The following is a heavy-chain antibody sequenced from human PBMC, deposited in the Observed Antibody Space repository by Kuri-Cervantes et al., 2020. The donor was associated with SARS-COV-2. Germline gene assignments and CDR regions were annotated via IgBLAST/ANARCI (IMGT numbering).Heavy chain of an antibody. D-gene: IGHD3-22*01. CDR2: ISSSSSYI. CDR3: ATHYYDSSGYYYSYGMDV. J-gene: IGHJ6*02. V-gene: IGHV3-11*06. CDR1: GFTFSDYY. Sequence: GESLKISCAASGFTFSDYYMSWIRQAPGKGLEWVSSISSSSSYIYYADSVKGRFTISRDNAKNSLYLQMNSLRAEDTAVYYCATHYYDSSGYYYSYGMDVWGQGTTVTVSS.